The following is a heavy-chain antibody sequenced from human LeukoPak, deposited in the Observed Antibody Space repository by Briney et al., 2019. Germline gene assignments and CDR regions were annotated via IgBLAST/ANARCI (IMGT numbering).Heavy chain of an antibody. CDR3: AKDRPIKGGFDP. CDR2: IKTDGNKR. D-gene: IGHD3-16*01. Sequence: QSGGSLRLSCVVSGFTLTTYGMHWVRQAPGKGLEWVAFIKTDGNKRYYTDSVRGRFTISRDISKNTVYLEMNSLTAEGTAMFYCAKDRPIKGGFDPWGQGTRVSVS. CDR1: GFTLTTYG. J-gene: IGHJ5*02. V-gene: IGHV3-30*02.